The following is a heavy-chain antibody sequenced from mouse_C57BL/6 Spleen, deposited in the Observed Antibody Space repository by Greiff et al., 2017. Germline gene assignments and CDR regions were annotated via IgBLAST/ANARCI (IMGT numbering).Heavy chain of an antibody. Sequence: EVQLQQSGPELVKPGASVKMSCKASGYTFTDYNMHWVKQSHGKSLEWIGYINPNNGGTSYNQKFKGKATLTVNKSSSTAYMELRSLTSEDSAVYYCARHYDYGRYFDVWGTGTTVTVSS. CDR3: ARHYDYGRYFDV. D-gene: IGHD2-4*01. V-gene: IGHV1-22*01. J-gene: IGHJ1*03. CDR2: INPNNGGT. CDR1: GYTFTDYN.